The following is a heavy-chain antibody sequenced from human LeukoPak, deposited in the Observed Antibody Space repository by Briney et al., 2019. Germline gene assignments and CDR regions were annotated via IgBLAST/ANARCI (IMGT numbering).Heavy chain of an antibody. D-gene: IGHD4-17*01. Sequence: PGGSLRLSCTASGFTFSSYTMNWVRQAPGKGLEWLSYISTSSSTILYADSVKGRFTISRDNAKNSLYLQMNSLRDKDTAVYYCASSSVGDYRYFQHWGQGTLVTVSS. CDR3: ASSSVGDYRYFQH. J-gene: IGHJ1*01. CDR1: GFTFSSYT. CDR2: ISTSSSTI. V-gene: IGHV3-48*02.